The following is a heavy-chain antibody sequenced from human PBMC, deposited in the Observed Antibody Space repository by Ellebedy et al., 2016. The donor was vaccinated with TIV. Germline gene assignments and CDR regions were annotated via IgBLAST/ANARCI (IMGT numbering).Heavy chain of an antibody. Sequence: ASVKVSXXASGYTFTSYDINWVRQATGQGLEWMGWMNPNSGNTGYAQKFQGRVTMTRNTSISTAYMELSSLRSEDTAVYYCARVVSAYYYYYYGMDVWGQGTTVTVSS. V-gene: IGHV1-8*01. CDR3: ARVVSAYYYYYYGMDV. D-gene: IGHD3-22*01. CDR2: MNPNSGNT. J-gene: IGHJ6*02. CDR1: GYTFTSYD.